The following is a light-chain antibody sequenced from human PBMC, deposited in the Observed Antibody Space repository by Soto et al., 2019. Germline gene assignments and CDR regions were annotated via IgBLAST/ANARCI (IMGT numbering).Light chain of an antibody. V-gene: IGLV2-11*01. Sequence: QSVLTQPHSVSGSPGQSVAISCSGTSIDVGGYNYVSWYQQHPGKAPKLIIFDVNKRPSGVPDRFSGSKSGSTASLTISGPQAEDEADYYCCSYGGSFYVVGTGTKVTV. CDR3: CSYGGSFYV. CDR2: DVN. CDR1: SIDVGGYNY. J-gene: IGLJ1*01.